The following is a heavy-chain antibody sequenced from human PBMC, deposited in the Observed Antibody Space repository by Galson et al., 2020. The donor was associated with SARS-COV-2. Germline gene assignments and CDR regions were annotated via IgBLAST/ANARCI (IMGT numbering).Heavy chain of an antibody. J-gene: IGHJ6*02. Sequence: GGSLRLSCAASGFIFGDYGMTWVRQVPGKGLEWVSGINWSGGTTVYADSVKGRFTISRDNAKNSLYLQMNSLRVKDTGFYYCARKDYYGSGNDVWGQGTTVTVSS. CDR1: GFIFGDYG. CDR3: ARKDYYGSGNDV. CDR2: INWSGGTT. D-gene: IGHD3-10*01. V-gene: IGHV3-20*04.